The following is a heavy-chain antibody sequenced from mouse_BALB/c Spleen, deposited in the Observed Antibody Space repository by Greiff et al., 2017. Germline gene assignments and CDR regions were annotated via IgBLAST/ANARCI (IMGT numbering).Heavy chain of an antibody. J-gene: IGHJ4*01. V-gene: IGHV3-8*02. Sequence: VQLQQSGPSLVKPSQTLSLTCSVTGDSITSGYWNWIRKFPGNKLEYMGYISYSGSTYYNPSLTSRISITRDTSKNQYYLQLNSVTTEDTATYYCARPPIDYDYDGYAMDYGGQGTSVTVSS. CDR1: GDSITSGY. D-gene: IGHD2-4*01. CDR2: ISYSGST. CDR3: ARPPIDYDYDGYAMDY.